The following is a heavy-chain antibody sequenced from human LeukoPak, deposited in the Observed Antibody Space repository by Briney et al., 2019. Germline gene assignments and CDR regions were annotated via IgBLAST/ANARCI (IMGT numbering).Heavy chain of an antibody. CDR2: TYYSGGT. V-gene: IGHV4-31*03. CDR3: ARDNSGGYDRFDY. J-gene: IGHJ4*02. CDR1: GGPFSSGGFY. D-gene: IGHD6-19*01. Sequence: SETLSLTCTVSGGPFSSGGFYWGWFRQPPGRGREGFGYTYYSGGTYYNPSLQSRVSISVDTSKNQFSLKLSSVTAADTAVYYCARDNSGGYDRFDYWGQGTLVTVSS.